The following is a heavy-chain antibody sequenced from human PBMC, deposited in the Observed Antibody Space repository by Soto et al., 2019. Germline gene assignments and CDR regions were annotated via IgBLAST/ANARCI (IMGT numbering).Heavy chain of an antibody. V-gene: IGHV4-30-4*02. CDR1: GGSISSDAYY. D-gene: IGHD3-10*01. CDR3: ARGLIYGSGSYPSYYDFMDV. CDR2: IYYRGST. Sequence: PSETLSLTCTVSGGSISSDAYYWSCIRQPPGKGLEWIRYIYYRGSTYYNPSLKSRVTITVETSKNQFSLKMSSVTAVDTAVYYCARGLIYGSGSYPSYYDFMDVWGKGTTVTVSS. J-gene: IGHJ6*03.